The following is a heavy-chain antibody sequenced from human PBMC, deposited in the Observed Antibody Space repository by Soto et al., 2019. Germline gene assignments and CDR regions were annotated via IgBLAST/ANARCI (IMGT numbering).Heavy chain of an antibody. J-gene: IGHJ4*02. CDR2: IWYDGSNN. Sequence: QVQLVESGGGVVQPGRSLRLSCAASGFTFSSYGMHWVRQAPGKGLEWVAVIWYDGSNNYYADSVKGRFTISRDNSKNTLYLKINSLRAEDRAVYYGARVQRGYSYEFDYWGQGPRVTVSS. D-gene: IGHD5-18*01. V-gene: IGHV3-33*01. CDR1: GFTFSSYG. CDR3: ARVQRGYSYEFDY.